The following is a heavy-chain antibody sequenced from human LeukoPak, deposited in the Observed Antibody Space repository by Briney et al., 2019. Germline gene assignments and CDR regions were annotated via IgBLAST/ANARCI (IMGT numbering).Heavy chain of an antibody. J-gene: IGHJ6*02. Sequence: PSETLSLTCTVSGGSISNYYWSWIRQPPGKGLEWIGYIYYSGSSNYNPSLKSRVTISVDTSKSQFSLKLNSVTAADTAVYYCARLGRRFYNMDVWGQGTTVTVPS. V-gene: IGHV4-59*12. CDR1: GGSISNYY. CDR2: IYYSGSS. CDR3: ARLGRRFYNMDV. D-gene: IGHD2/OR15-2a*01.